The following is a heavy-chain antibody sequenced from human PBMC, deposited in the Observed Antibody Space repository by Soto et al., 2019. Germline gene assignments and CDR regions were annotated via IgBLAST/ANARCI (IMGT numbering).Heavy chain of an antibody. CDR3: ARDRVVAAQKTYYYYGMDV. D-gene: IGHD2-15*01. J-gene: IGHJ6*02. CDR1: GGSISRYY. CDR2: IYYSGST. Sequence: SETLSLTCTVAGGSISRYYWSWIRQPPGKGLEWIGYIYYSGSTNYNPSLKSRVTISVDTSKNQFSLKLSSVAAADTAVYYCARDRVVAAQKTYYYYGMDVWGQGTTVT. V-gene: IGHV4-59*01.